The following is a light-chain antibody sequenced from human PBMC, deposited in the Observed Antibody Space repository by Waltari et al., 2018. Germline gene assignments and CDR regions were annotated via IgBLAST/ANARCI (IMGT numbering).Light chain of an antibody. CDR3: CSYAGTYSYV. CDR1: GHYIGGFQY. Sequence: QSALTQHPSVSGSPGQSLTTYTTGTGHYIGGFQYLSWYQQDPGKAPKLLIYDVNKRPSGVPGRFSGSKSGNTASLTISRLQAEDESAYYCCSYAGTYSYVFGTGTEVTVL. J-gene: IGLJ1*01. V-gene: IGLV2-11*01. CDR2: DVN.